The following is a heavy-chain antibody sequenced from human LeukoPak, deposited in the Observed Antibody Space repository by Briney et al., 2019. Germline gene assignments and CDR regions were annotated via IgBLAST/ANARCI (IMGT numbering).Heavy chain of an antibody. V-gene: IGHV3-9*01. CDR3: ARETPRRGETRDGYR. CDR1: GFTFDDYA. CDR2: ISWNSGSI. Sequence: GGSLRLSCAASGFTFDDYAMHWVRQAPGKGLEWVPGISWNSGSIGYADSVKGRFTISRDNPKNLLFLQINSLRVEDTAVYYCARETPRRGETRDGYRWGQGTLVTVSS. J-gene: IGHJ4*02. D-gene: IGHD5-24*01.